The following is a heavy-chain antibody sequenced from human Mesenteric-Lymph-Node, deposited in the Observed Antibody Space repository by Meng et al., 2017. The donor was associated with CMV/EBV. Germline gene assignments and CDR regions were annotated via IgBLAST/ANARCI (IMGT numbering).Heavy chain of an antibody. CDR2: ISGSGDNT. CDR1: GFTFSSYA. D-gene: IGHD3-10*01. J-gene: IGHJ4*02. Sequence: GESLKISCAASGFTFSSYAMSWVRQAPGKGLEWVSLISGSGDNTYYADSVKGRFTISRDNSKSTLFMQMDSLGAEDTAVYHCAKRGATSGSFDYWGQGTLVTVSS. V-gene: IGHV3-23*01. CDR3: AKRGATSGSFDY.